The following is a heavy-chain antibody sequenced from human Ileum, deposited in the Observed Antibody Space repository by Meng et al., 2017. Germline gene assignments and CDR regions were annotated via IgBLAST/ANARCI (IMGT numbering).Heavy chain of an antibody. CDR3: ARDHWGSLDY. D-gene: IGHD7-27*01. Sequence: QVQLPASGPGPVRPSETLSLICTVSGASVTTSHYQWGWIRQPPGKGLEWIGYASTNYNPSLKSRLTISLDTSKNQVSLKLTSVTAADTAVYYCARDHWGSLDYWGQGILVTVSS. J-gene: IGHJ4*02. CDR1: GASVTTSHYQ. CDR2: AST. V-gene: IGHV4-61*01.